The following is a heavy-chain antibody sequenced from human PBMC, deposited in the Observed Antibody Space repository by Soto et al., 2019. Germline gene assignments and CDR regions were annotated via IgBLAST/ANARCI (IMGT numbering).Heavy chain of an antibody. Sequence: QVQLQESGPGLVKISETLSLTCNVSGGSMRTYYWSWIRQPPGKGLEWIGFVYYSGSTKFNPSLKSRXTXXVDTSKNQFSLKLSSVTAADTAVYYCARGEYDSSGYYSFDSWGQGTLLAVSS. CDR1: GGSMRTYY. J-gene: IGHJ4*02. V-gene: IGHV4-59*01. CDR3: ARGEYDSSGYYSFDS. D-gene: IGHD3-22*01. CDR2: VYYSGST.